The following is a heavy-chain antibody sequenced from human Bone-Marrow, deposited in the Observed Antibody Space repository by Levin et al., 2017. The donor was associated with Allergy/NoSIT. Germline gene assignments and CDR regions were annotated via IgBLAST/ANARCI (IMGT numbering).Heavy chain of an antibody. Sequence: ASETLSLTCSVSGGYISSYYWTWIRQPPGMGLEWIGNIYYNGNTNYNPSLKSRVTMSVDISKNQFSLRLSSVTAADTAVYFCARDSLSGVVVAAKYYYGLDVWGRGTTVIVSS. J-gene: IGHJ6*02. V-gene: IGHV4-59*01. D-gene: IGHD2-15*01. CDR2: IYYNGNT. CDR1: GGYISSYY. CDR3: ARDSLSGVVVAAKYYYGLDV.